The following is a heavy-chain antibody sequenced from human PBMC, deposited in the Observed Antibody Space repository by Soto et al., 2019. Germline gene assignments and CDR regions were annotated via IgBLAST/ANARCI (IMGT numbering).Heavy chain of an antibody. CDR1: GGSISSSSYY. V-gene: IGHV4-39*01. Sequence: SETLSLTCTVSGGSISSSSYYWGWIRQPPGKGLEWIGSIYYSGSTYYNPSLKSRVTISVDTSKNQFSLKLSSVTAADTAVYYCASSYGDYVKYSYFDYWGQGTLVTVSS. J-gene: IGHJ4*02. D-gene: IGHD4-17*01. CDR2: IYYSGST. CDR3: ASSYGDYVKYSYFDY.